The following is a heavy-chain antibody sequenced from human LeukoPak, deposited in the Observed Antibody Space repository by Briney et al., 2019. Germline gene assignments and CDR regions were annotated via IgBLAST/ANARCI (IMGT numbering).Heavy chain of an antibody. CDR3: ARAPGYYYDSSGYGWFDP. D-gene: IGHD3-22*01. Sequence: ASVKVSCKASGYTFTSYGISWVRQAPGQGLEWMGWISAYNGNTNYAQKLQGRVTMTTDTSTSTAYTELRSLRSDDTAVYYCARAPGYYYDSSGYGWFDPWGQGTLVTVSS. CDR1: GYTFTSYG. V-gene: IGHV1-18*01. J-gene: IGHJ5*02. CDR2: ISAYNGNT.